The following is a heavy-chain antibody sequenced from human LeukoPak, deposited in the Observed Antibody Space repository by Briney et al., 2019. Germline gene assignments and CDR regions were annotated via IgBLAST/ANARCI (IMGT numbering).Heavy chain of an antibody. D-gene: IGHD3-3*01. CDR1: GGSISSYY. CDR3: ARVVDFWSGYYYFDY. Sequence: SETLSLTCTVSGGSISSYYWSWIRQPPGKGLEWIGYIYYSGSTNYNPSLKSRVTISVDTSKNQFSLKLSSVTAADTAVYCCARVVDFWSGYYYFDYWGQGTLVTVSS. V-gene: IGHV4-59*01. J-gene: IGHJ4*02. CDR2: IYYSGST.